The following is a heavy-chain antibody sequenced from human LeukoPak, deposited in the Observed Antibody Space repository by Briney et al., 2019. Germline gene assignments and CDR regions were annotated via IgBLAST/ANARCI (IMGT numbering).Heavy chain of an antibody. CDR3: AKDFYDNSGSRYDY. Sequence: GGSLRLSCTASGFAFSSYAMSWVRQAPGVGLEWVSAIDGGDGSTWHADSVKGRFTISRDNSKNTLYMQMNSLRAEDTAVYYCAKDFYDNSGSRYDYWGQGTLVTVSS. CDR2: IDGGDGST. V-gene: IGHV3-23*01. J-gene: IGHJ4*02. CDR1: GFAFSSYA. D-gene: IGHD3-22*01.